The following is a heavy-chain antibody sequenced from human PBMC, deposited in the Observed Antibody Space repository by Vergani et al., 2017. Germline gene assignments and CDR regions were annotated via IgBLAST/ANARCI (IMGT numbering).Heavy chain of an antibody. CDR2: ISGSGGST. CDR3: AKDRGYYYGSGSYSSYNWFDP. Sequence: EVQLVESGGGLVKPGGSLRLSCAASGFTFSNAWMSWVRQAPGKGLEWVSAISGSGGSTYYADSVKGRFTISRDNSKNTLYLQMNSLRAEDTAVYYCAKDRGYYYGSGSYSSYNWFDPWGQGTLVTVSS. V-gene: IGHV3-23*04. CDR1: GFTFSNAW. J-gene: IGHJ5*02. D-gene: IGHD3-10*01.